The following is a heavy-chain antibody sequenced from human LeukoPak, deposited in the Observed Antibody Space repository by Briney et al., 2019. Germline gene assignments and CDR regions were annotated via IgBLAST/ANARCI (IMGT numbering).Heavy chain of an antibody. D-gene: IGHD5-24*01. V-gene: IGHV3-15*01. CDR1: GCIFSNAW. Sequence: GGPQRLSCAACGCIFSNAWVSGLRQAREKGEEWVIRFKTKSDSGTRDSAERQIGRFAVSSHDSKNTLYLQMNSLKTEDTAVHYCTNHEIFDYWGQGTLVTVSS. CDR3: TNHEIFDY. CDR2: FKTKSDSGTR. J-gene: IGHJ4*02.